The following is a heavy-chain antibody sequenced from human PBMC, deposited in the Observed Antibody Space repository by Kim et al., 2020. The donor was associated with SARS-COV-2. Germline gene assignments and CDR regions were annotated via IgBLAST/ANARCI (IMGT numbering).Heavy chain of an antibody. J-gene: IGHJ6*02. CDR1: GYTFTSYG. CDR2: ISAYNGNT. V-gene: IGHV1-18*01. D-gene: IGHD3-10*01. Sequence: ASVKVSCKASGYTFTSYGISWVRQAPGQGLEWMGWISAYNGNTNYAQKLQGRVTMTTDTSTSTAYMELRSLRSDDTAVYYCASHKLLWFGEHYYGMDVWGQGTTVTVSS. CDR3: ASHKLLWFGEHYYGMDV.